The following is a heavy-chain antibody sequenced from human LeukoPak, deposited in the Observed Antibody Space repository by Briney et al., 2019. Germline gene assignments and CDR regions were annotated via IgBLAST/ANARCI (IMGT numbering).Heavy chain of an antibody. CDR2: IRYDGSNK. CDR3: AKPSDPYGDYLTYYFDY. CDR1: GFTFSSYG. Sequence: PGGSLRLSCAASGFTFSSYGMHWVRQAPGKGLEWVAFIRYDGSNKYYADSVKGRFTISRDNSKNTLYLQMNSLRAEDTAVYYCAKPSDPYGDYLTYYFDYWGQGTLVTVSS. V-gene: IGHV3-30*02. J-gene: IGHJ4*02. D-gene: IGHD4-17*01.